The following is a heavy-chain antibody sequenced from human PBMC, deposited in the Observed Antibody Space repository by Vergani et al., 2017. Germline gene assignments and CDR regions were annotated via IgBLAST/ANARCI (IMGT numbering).Heavy chain of an antibody. J-gene: IGHJ6*02. CDR1: GGTFSSYA. CDR2: IIPIFGTA. Sequence: QVQLVQSGAEVKKPGSSVKVSCKASGGTFSSYAISWVRQAPGQGLEWMGGIIPIFGTANYAQKFQDRVTITADESTCTADMELSSRRSEDKAVYYCARGGGYSGSWYSPTYYYYYGMDVWGQGTTVTVSS. CDR3: ARGGGYSGSWYSPTYYYYYGMDV. D-gene: IGHD6-13*01. V-gene: IGHV1-69*12.